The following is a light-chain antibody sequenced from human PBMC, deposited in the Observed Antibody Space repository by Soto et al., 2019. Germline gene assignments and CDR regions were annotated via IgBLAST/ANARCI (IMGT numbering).Light chain of an antibody. Sequence: QSALTQPPSASGSPGQSVTISCTGTSSDVGGYDYVSWYQHHPGKAPKLMIYEVTKRPSGVPDRFSGSKSGNTASLTVSGLQAEDEADYYCSSYAGAHTFFGGGTQLTVL. V-gene: IGLV2-8*01. CDR2: EVT. CDR3: SSYAGAHTF. J-gene: IGLJ2*01. CDR1: SSDVGGYDY.